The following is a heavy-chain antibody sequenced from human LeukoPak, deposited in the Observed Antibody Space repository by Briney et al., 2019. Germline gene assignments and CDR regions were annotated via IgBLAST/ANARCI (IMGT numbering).Heavy chain of an antibody. V-gene: IGHV1-18*01. Sequence: ASVKVSCKPSGYTFTSYGISWVRQALGQGLESMRCISAYNGNTNYPQKLQGRVTMTTDTSTSAAYMELRSLRSDDTAVYYCARYEYSSSWPLGYWGQGTLVTVSS. CDR2: ISAYNGNT. J-gene: IGHJ4*02. CDR1: GYTFTSYG. CDR3: ARYEYSSSWPLGY. D-gene: IGHD6-13*01.